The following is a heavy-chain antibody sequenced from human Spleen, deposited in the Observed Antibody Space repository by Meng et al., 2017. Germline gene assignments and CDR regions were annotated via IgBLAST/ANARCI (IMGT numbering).Heavy chain of an antibody. CDR2: IIPLLDKA. Sequence: QVHLVQSGAEVRRPGSSVKVSCKASGGSFNTDTITWVRQPPGQGLEWMGKIIPLLDKADYAQMFQDRVTIIADKSTRTVHMDLSSLIAEDTAVYYCARGTPGRRYADYWGQGTLVTVSS. CDR1: GGSFNTDT. J-gene: IGHJ4*02. D-gene: IGHD3-10*01. CDR3: ARGTPGRRYADY. V-gene: IGHV1-69*08.